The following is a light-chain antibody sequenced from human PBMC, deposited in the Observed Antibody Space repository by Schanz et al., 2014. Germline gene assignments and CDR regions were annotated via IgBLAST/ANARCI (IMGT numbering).Light chain of an antibody. CDR3: QQYGTSPQT. Sequence: EIVLTQSPGTLSLSPGERATLSCRASQSVSSSYLAWYQQKPGQAPRLLMYDSSTRATGIPDRLSGSGSGTDFTLTISRLEPEDFAVYFCQQYGTSPQTFGQGTKVEIK. CDR1: QSVSSSY. V-gene: IGKV3-20*01. CDR2: DSS. J-gene: IGKJ1*01.